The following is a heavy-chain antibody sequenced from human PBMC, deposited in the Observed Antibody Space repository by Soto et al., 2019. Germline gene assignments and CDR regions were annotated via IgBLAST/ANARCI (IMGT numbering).Heavy chain of an antibody. D-gene: IGHD4-17*01. Sequence: SVKVSCKASGGTFSSDAISWVRQAPGQGLEWMGGIIPIFGTANYAQKFQGRVTITADESTSTAYMELSSLRSEDTAVYYCARGLDLVTTSLMRWGQGTLVTVSS. CDR3: ARGLDLVTTSLMR. V-gene: IGHV1-69*13. J-gene: IGHJ4*02. CDR1: GGTFSSDA. CDR2: IIPIFGTA.